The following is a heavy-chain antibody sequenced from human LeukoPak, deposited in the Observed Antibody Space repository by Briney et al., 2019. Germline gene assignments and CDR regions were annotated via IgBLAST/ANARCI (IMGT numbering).Heavy chain of an antibody. V-gene: IGHV4-4*07. CDR2: IYTSGST. CDR1: GGTISSYY. CDR3: ARELIFGVVDY. J-gene: IGHJ4*02. D-gene: IGHD3-3*01. Sequence: SETLSLTCTVAGGTISSYYWSWIRQPAGKGLEWIGRIYTSGSTNYNPSLKSRVTMSVDTSKNQFSLKLSSVTAADTAVYYCARELIFGVVDYWGQGTLVTVSS.